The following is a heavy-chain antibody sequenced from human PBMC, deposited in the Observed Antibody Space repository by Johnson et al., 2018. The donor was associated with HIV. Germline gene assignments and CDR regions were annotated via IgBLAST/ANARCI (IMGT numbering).Heavy chain of an antibody. Sequence: QVQLVESGGGVVQRGGSLRLSCVASGFTFSSYGMHWVRQAPGKGLEWVAFIRYDGSNKYYADAVKGRFTVSSDNSKNTLYVEMNRLGSEDTAVYYCAKVGRMTTVVTPGDAFDIWGQGTKVTVSS. CDR2: IRYDGSNK. D-gene: IGHD4-23*01. V-gene: IGHV3-30*02. CDR1: GFTFSSYG. J-gene: IGHJ3*02. CDR3: AKVGRMTTVVTPGDAFDI.